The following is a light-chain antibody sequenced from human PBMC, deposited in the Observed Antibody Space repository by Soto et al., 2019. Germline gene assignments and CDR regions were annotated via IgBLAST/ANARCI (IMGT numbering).Light chain of an antibody. CDR3: QQFDNWPPIT. CDR1: QSVSSN. Sequence: EIVMTQSPGTLSLSPGETATLSCRASQSVSSNYVAWFHQKPGQAPRLLIYGASIRATGIPARFSGSESGTEFTLTISSLQSEDFAVYYCQQFDNWPPITFGQGTRLEIK. J-gene: IGKJ5*01. V-gene: IGKV3-15*01. CDR2: GAS.